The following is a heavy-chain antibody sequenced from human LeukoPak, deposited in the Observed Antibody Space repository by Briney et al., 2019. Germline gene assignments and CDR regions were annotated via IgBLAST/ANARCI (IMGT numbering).Heavy chain of an antibody. CDR1: GGTFSSYA. V-gene: IGHV1-69*13. J-gene: IGHJ4*02. CDR2: IIPIFGTA. D-gene: IGHD2-15*01. Sequence: SVKVSCKASGGTFSSYAISWVRQAPGQGLEWMGGIIPIFGTANYAQKFQGRVTITADEPTSTAYMELSSLRSEDTAVYYCARDGGCSGGSCPLRYFDYWGQGTLVTVSS. CDR3: ARDGGCSGGSCPLRYFDY.